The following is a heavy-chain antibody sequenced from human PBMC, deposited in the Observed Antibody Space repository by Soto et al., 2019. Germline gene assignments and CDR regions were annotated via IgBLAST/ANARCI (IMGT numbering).Heavy chain of an antibody. J-gene: IGHJ4*02. D-gene: IGHD5-18*01. Sequence: SETLSLTCVVSGGSISTTNWWSWVRQPPGKGLEWIGEIYHSGRTNYNPSLKGRVTISVEKSKNQFSLNLSSVTAADTAVYYCARAGYNYGYNYWGQGTLVTVSS. CDR1: GGSISTTNW. CDR3: ARAGYNYGYNY. V-gene: IGHV4-4*02. CDR2: IYHSGRT.